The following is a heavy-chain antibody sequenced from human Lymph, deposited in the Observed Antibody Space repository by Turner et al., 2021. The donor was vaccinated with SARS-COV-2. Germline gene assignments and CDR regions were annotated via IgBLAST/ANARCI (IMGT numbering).Heavy chain of an antibody. J-gene: IGHJ3*02. CDR1: GGTFSTNV. D-gene: IGHD1-26*01. CDR2: IIPILGIA. V-gene: IGHV1-69*10. CDR3: ARRHSGNYDAFDI. Sequence: VQRVQSGAEVKKPGPSVRVSCKASGGTFSTNVISGVRQAPGQGLEWMGGIIPILGIANYAQKVQGRVTITADKSTSTAYMELSSLRSEDTAVYHCARRHSGNYDAFDIWGQGTMVTVSS.